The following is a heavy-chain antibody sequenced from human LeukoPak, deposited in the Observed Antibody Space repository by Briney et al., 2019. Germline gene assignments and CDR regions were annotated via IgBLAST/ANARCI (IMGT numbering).Heavy chain of an antibody. CDR3: ANSYSSGWPVGY. V-gene: IGHV3-23*01. J-gene: IGHJ4*02. CDR2: ISGSGGST. CDR1: GFTFSSYA. D-gene: IGHD6-19*01. Sequence: GGSLRLSCAASGFTFSSYAMSWVRQAPGKGLEWVSAISGSGGSTYYADSVKGRFTISRDNSKNTLYLQMNSLRAEDTAVYYWANSYSSGWPVGYWGQGTLVTVSS.